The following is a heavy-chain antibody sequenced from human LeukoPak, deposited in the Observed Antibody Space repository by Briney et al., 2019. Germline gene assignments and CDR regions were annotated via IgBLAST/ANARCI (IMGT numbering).Heavy chain of an antibody. CDR2: IYYSGST. CDR1: GGSISSCY. J-gene: IGHJ4*02. D-gene: IGHD2/OR15-2a*01. CDR3: ARAEVLPDYFDTSGAFDY. V-gene: IGHV4-59*01. Sequence: SETLSLTCTVSGGSISSCYWSWIRQPPGKGLEWIGYIYYSGSTNYNPSLKSRVTISVDTSKNQFSLKLSSVTAADTAVYYCARAEVLPDYFDTSGAFDYWGQGTLVTVSS.